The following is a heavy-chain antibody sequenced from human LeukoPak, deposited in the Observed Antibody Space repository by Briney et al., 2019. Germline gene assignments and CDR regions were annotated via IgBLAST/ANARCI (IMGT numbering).Heavy chain of an antibody. CDR1: GFTFSSYW. CDR2: KRKEGSEK. V-gene: IGHV3-7*01. J-gene: IGHJ3*02. Sequence: PGGSLRLSCAASGFTFSSYWMSWVRQAPGKGLEGVPNKRKEGSEKYYVDSVKGRFTISRDNAKNSLYLQMNSLRAEDTAVYYCARDRTKQLLVLGAFDIWGQGTMVTVSS. D-gene: IGHD6-19*01. CDR3: ARDRTKQLLVLGAFDI.